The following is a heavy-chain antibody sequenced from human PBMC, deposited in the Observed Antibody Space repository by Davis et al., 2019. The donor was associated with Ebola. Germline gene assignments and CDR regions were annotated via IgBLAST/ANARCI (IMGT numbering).Heavy chain of an antibody. CDR3: ARAARTTVGWFDP. V-gene: IGHV4-59*01. CDR2: IYYSGNT. D-gene: IGHD6-6*01. Sequence: MPSETLSLTCTVSGGSISNYYWSWIRQPPGKGLEWIGYIYYSGNTNYNPSLESRVTISMDTSKNQFSLKLNSVTSSDTAVYYCARAARTTVGWFDPWGQGTLVTVSS. CDR1: GGSISNYY. J-gene: IGHJ5*02.